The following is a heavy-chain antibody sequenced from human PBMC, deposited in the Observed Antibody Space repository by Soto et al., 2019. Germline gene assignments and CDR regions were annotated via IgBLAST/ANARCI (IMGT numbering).Heavy chain of an antibody. CDR2: IYYRGST. CDR3: ARDGREASGMDV. J-gene: IGHJ6*02. V-gene: IGHV4-59*11. CDR1: GGSISSHY. Sequence: KPSETLSLTCTVSGGSISSHYWSWVRQAPGRGLEWIGHIYYRGSTNYNPSLRSRSTISVDTSKNQFSLELNSVTTADTAAYYCARDGREASGMDVWGQGTKVTVSS. D-gene: IGHD1-26*01.